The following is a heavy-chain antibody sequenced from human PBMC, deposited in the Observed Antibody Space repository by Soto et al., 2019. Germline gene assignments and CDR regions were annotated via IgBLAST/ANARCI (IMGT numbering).Heavy chain of an antibody. Sequence: EVQLLESGGGLVQPGGSLRLSCAASGFTFINYPMTWVRQAPGKGLEWVSVISGSGTTTYFADSVKGRFTISRDNSKNTLYLQMYSLRAEDTAVYYCAKENNYYDSSGYYNEYFQHWGQGTLVTVSS. CDR2: ISGSGTTT. J-gene: IGHJ1*01. V-gene: IGHV3-23*01. CDR3: AKENNYYDSSGYYNEYFQH. CDR1: GFTFINYP. D-gene: IGHD3-22*01.